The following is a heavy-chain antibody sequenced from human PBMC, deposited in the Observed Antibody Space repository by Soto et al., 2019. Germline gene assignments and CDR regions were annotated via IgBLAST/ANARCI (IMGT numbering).Heavy chain of an antibody. CDR1: GFTFSGSA. D-gene: IGHD3-10*01. J-gene: IGHJ5*02. V-gene: IGHV3-73*01. CDR3: TRIRSPGWFDP. CDR2: IRSKANSYAT. Sequence: LRLSCAASGFTFSGSAMHWVRQASGKGLEWVGRIRSKANSYATAYAASVKGRFTISRDDSKNTAYLQMNSLKTEDTAVYYCTRIRSPGWFDPWGQGTLVTVSS.